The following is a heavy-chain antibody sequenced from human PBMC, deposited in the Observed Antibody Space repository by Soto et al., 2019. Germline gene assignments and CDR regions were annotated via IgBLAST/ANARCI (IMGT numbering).Heavy chain of an antibody. Sequence: SETLSLTCTVSGGSISSSSYYWGWIRQPPGKGLEWIGSIYYNGDTYYNPSLKSRVTISVDKSKNQFSLKVKSVTAADTAVYYCARRFYDASGYYPDWGQVTQVTVS. D-gene: IGHD3-22*01. V-gene: IGHV4-39*01. CDR1: GGSISSSSYY. CDR3: ARRFYDASGYYPD. CDR2: IYYNGDT. J-gene: IGHJ4*02.